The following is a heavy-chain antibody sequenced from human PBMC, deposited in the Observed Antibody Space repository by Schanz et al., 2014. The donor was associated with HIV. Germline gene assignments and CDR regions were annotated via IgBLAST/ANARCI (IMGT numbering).Heavy chain of an antibody. V-gene: IGHV1-2*02. CDR2: INPNSGDT. CDR3: ARGIVGATPAFDI. J-gene: IGHJ3*02. CDR1: GDTFTGDF. Sequence: QVQLVQSGAEVKKPGASVKVSCKASGDTFTGDFMHWVRQAPGQGLEWMGWINPNSGDTNYAQKFQGRVTMTRDTSISTAYMELSRLRSDDTAVYYCARGIVGATPAFDIWGQGTMVTVSS. D-gene: IGHD1-26*01.